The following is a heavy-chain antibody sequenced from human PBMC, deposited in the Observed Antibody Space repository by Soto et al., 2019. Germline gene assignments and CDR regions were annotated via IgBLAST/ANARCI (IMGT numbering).Heavy chain of an antibody. CDR2: IIPIFGTA. J-gene: IGHJ6*02. D-gene: IGHD3-16*01. CDR1: GGTFSSYA. V-gene: IGHV1-69*12. Sequence: QVQLVQSGAEVKKPGSSVKVSCKASGGTFSSYAISWVRQAPGQGLEWMGGIIPIFGTADYAQKFQGRVTIPADESTSTAYMDLSSLRSEDTAVYYCARPLGGNHYYYGMDVWGQGTTVTVSS. CDR3: ARPLGGNHYYYGMDV.